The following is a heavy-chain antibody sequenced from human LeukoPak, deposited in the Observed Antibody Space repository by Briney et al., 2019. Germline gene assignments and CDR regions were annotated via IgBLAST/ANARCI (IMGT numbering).Heavy chain of an antibody. D-gene: IGHD6-19*01. Sequence: SETLSLTCTVSGDSISNYYWSWIRQPPGKGLEWIGYVYNSGSTNNNPSLKTRVTISVDTSKSQFSLKLTSVTAGDTAVYYCATVNRGSGWSFDHWGQGTQVTVSS. CDR1: GDSISNYY. V-gene: IGHV4-59*01. J-gene: IGHJ4*02. CDR2: VYNSGST. CDR3: ATVNRGSGWSFDH.